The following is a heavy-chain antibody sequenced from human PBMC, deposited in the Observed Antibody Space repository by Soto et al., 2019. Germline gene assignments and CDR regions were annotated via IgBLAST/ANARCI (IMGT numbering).Heavy chain of an antibody. Sequence: QVQLVQSGAEVKKPGASVKVSCKASGYTFTTYDINWVRQATGHGLEWMGWMNPNSGNTGYAQNLQGRVTMTRNSSISTAYMELSSLRSDDTAVSYCARGRSTSWFSDYWGQGTLVTVSS. CDR2: MNPNSGNT. J-gene: IGHJ4*02. D-gene: IGHD6-13*01. CDR1: GYTFTTYD. V-gene: IGHV1-8*01. CDR3: ARGRSTSWFSDY.